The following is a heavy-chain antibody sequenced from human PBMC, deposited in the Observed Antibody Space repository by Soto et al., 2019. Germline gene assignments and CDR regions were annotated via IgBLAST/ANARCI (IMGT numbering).Heavy chain of an antibody. Sequence: SETLSLTCTVSGDSIISSTYYWGLIRQPPGKGLEWIGSMFYSGNTYYNPSLKSRVTLSIDTSKNQFSLKLNSVTAADTAVYYCVSPEGYYDSSGYTLDYWGQGTLVTVSS. CDR2: MFYSGNT. CDR1: GDSIISSTYY. V-gene: IGHV4-39*01. D-gene: IGHD3-22*01. CDR3: VSPEGYYDSSGYTLDY. J-gene: IGHJ4*02.